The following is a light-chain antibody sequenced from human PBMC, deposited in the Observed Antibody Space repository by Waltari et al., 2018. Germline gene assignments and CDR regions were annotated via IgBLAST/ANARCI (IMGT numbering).Light chain of an antibody. CDR3: QKYGTLPGT. CDR2: DAS. J-gene: IGKJ1*01. Sequence: EIVLTQSPDTLSLSQGERATLSCRASQSVSRTLAWYQQKPGQAPRLLIYDASPRATGIPDRFSGSGSGTDFSLTISRLEPEDFAVYYCQKYGTLPGTFGQGTKVEIK. CDR1: QSVSRT. V-gene: IGKV3-20*01.